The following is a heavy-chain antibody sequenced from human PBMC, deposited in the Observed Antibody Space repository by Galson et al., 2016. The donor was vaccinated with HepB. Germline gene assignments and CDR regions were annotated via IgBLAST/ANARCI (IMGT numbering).Heavy chain of an antibody. J-gene: IGHJ6*02. V-gene: IGHV3-20*04. CDR3: ARVFCRGGYCYRGYYYGMDV. CDR1: GFIFDDYG. D-gene: IGHD2-15*01. CDR2: INWNGGST. Sequence: SLRLSCAASGFIFDDYGMTWVRQVPGKGLEWVSGINWNGGSTGYADSVKGEFTISRDNAKNSLYLQMNSLRAEETARYYCARVFCRGGYCYRGYYYGMDVWGQGTTVTVSS.